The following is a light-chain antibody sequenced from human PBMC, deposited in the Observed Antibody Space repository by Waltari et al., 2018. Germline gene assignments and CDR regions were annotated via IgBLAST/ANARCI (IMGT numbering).Light chain of an antibody. CDR2: GAS. Sequence: EIVMTQSPVTLSVSPGERATLSCRASQSVISNLAWYQQKPGQAPRLLIYGASTRATGIPARFSGGGSGTEFTLTITSLQSEDFATYYCLQDYNYPRTFGQGTKLEIK. CDR3: LQDYNYPRT. V-gene: IGKV3-15*01. CDR1: QSVISN. J-gene: IGKJ2*01.